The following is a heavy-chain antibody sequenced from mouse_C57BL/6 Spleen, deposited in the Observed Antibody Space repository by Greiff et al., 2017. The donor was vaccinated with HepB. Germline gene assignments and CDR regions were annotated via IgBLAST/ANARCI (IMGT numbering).Heavy chain of an antibody. CDR2: ISSGGSYT. V-gene: IGHV5-6*02. J-gene: IGHJ2*01. Sequence: EVKLVESGGDLVKPGGSLKLSCAASGFTFSSYGMSWVRQTPDKRLEWVATISSGGSYTYYPDSVKGRFTISRDNAKNTLYLQMSSLKSEDTAMYYCASSYYSNYPYFDYWGQGTTLTVSS. D-gene: IGHD2-5*01. CDR1: GFTFSSYG. CDR3: ASSYYSNYPYFDY.